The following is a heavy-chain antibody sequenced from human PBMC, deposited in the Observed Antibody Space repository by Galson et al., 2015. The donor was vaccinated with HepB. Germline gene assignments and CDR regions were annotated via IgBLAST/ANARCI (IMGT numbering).Heavy chain of an antibody. Sequence: SLRLSCAASGFTFSSYAMSWVRQAPGKGLEWVSAISGSGGSTYYADSVKGRFTISRDNSKNTLFLQMNSLRAEDTALYYCAKVGTPGYYYYYNMDVWGKGTTVTVSS. CDR2: ISGSGGST. V-gene: IGHV3-23*01. D-gene: IGHD1-14*01. J-gene: IGHJ6*03. CDR3: AKVGTPGYYYYYNMDV. CDR1: GFTFSSYA.